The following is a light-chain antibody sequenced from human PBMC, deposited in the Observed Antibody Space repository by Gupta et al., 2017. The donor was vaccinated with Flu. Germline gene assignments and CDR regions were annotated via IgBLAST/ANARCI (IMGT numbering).Light chain of an antibody. Sequence: DTVMTHAPSSLAVSLGGRATIGCKSSQSVLYSSNNRNYLAWYQQRPGQPPKLLIYWASTRESGVPDRFSGSGSGTDFTLTISSLEAEDVAVYYCQQYTTSPFTFGPGTKVDLK. CDR2: WAS. J-gene: IGKJ3*01. V-gene: IGKV4-1*01. CDR1: QSVLYSSNNRNY. CDR3: QQYTTSPFT.